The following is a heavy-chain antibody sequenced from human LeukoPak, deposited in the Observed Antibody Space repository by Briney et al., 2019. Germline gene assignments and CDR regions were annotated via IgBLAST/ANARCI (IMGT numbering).Heavy chain of an antibody. D-gene: IGHD3-16*01. J-gene: IGHJ4*02. CDR3: ARADRAGGYDY. Sequence: GGSLRLSCAASGFTFSDYYMSWIRQAPGKGLEWVAVISYDGSNKYYADSVKGRFTISRDNSKNTLYLQMNSLRAEDTAVYYCARADRAGGYDYWGQGTPVTVSS. CDR2: ISYDGSNK. V-gene: IGHV3-30-3*01. CDR1: GFTFSDYY.